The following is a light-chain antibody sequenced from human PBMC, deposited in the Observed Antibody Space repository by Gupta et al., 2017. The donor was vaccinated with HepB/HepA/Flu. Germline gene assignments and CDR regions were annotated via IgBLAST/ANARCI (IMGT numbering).Light chain of an antibody. Sequence: QSVLTQPPSVSAAPGQKVTISCSGSSSNIGSNDVSWYQQLPGAAPKLLIYEDSKRPSEIPDRFSGSKSDTSATLDITGLQTGDEAYYYCATWHNSLRVFGGGTKLTV. CDR1: SSNIGSND. J-gene: IGLJ3*02. CDR3: ATWHNSLRV. V-gene: IGLV1-51*02. CDR2: EDS.